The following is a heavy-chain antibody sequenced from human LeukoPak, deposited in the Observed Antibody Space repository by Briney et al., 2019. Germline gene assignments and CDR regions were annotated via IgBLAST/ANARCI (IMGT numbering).Heavy chain of an antibody. Sequence: GGSLRLSCAASGFTFNNYWMTWVRQAPGKGLEWVAFIGYDGSNKYYADSVKGRFTISRDNSKNTLYLQMNSLRAEDTAVYYCARDNKELLWFGKLGDYWGQGTLVIVSS. V-gene: IGHV3-33*08. D-gene: IGHD3-10*01. CDR1: GFTFNNYW. CDR3: ARDNKELLWFGKLGDY. CDR2: IGYDGSNK. J-gene: IGHJ4*02.